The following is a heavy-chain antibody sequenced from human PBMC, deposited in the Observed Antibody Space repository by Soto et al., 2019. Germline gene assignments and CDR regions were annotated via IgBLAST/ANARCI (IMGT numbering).Heavy chain of an antibody. CDR3: NKDIGENWY. J-gene: IGHJ2*01. CDR2: IKSQTAGGRK. V-gene: IGHV3-15*01. Sequence: WWSXRLSCITSGCNFYNACIILFRHTPGKGLEWVGRIKSQTAGGRKEYAAPVKGRFIISRDDSKNTVYLQMNSLKIEDTAVYYCNKDIGENWY. CDR1: GCNFYNAC. D-gene: IGHD1-26*01.